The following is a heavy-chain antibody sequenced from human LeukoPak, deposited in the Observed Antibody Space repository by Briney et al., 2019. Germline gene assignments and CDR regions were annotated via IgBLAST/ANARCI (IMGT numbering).Heavy chain of an antibody. CDR2: ISGSGDNT. D-gene: IGHD3-22*01. V-gene: IGHV3-23*01. CDR1: GFTFSSYA. J-gene: IGHJ4*02. CDR3: AKGSYYDSSGSFYFDY. Sequence: GGSLRLSCAASGFTFSSYAMSWVRQAPGKGLEWVSGISGSGDNTYYADSVKGRFTISRDNSKNTLYVQVNSLGTEDTAANYCAKGSYYDSSGSFYFDYWGQGTLVTVSS.